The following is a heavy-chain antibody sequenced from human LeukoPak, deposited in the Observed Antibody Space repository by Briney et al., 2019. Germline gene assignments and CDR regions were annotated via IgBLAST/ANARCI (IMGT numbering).Heavy chain of an antibody. D-gene: IGHD6-19*01. CDR1: GFTFSSYS. Sequence: PGGSLRLSCAASGFTFSSYSMNWVRQAPGKGLEWVSSISSSSSYIYYADSVKGRFTISRDNAKNSLYLQMNSLRAEDTAVYYCARAPGSGQYYFDYWGQGTLVTVSS. J-gene: IGHJ4*02. CDR2: ISSSSSYI. CDR3: ARAPGSGQYYFDY. V-gene: IGHV3-21*01.